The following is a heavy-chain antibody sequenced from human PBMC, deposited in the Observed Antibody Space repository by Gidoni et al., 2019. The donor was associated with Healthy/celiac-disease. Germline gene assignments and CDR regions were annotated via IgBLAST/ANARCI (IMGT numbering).Heavy chain of an antibody. CDR2: ISWNSGSI. V-gene: IGHV3-9*01. Sequence: EVQLVESGGGLVQPGRSLRLSCAASGFTFADYAMHWVRQAPGKGLEWVSGISWNSGSIGYADSVKGRFTISRDNAKNSLYLQMNSLRAEDTALYYCAKDYAPNDYVFESYGMDVWGQGTTVTVSS. CDR1: GFTFADYA. CDR3: AKDYAPNDYVFESYGMDV. D-gene: IGHD3-16*01. J-gene: IGHJ6*02.